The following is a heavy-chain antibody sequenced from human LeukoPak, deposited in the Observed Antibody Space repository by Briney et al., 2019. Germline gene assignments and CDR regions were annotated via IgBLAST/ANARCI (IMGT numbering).Heavy chain of an antibody. CDR2: ISYDGSNK. D-gene: IGHD4-4*01. V-gene: IGHV3-30-3*01. J-gene: IGHJ6*02. Sequence: PGGSLRLSCAASGFTFSSYAMHWVRQAPGKGLEWVAVISYDGSNKYYADSVKGRFTISRDNSKNTLYLQMNSLRAEDTAVYYCARGPTDLPVYYYGVDVWGQGTTVTVSS. CDR3: ARGPTDLPVYYYGVDV. CDR1: GFTFSSYA.